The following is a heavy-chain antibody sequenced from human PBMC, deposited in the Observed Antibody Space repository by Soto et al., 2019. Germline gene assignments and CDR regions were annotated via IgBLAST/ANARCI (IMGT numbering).Heavy chain of an antibody. J-gene: IGHJ4*02. D-gene: IGHD2-15*01. CDR3: ARRECSGGTCSFDN. Sequence: PSETLSLTCSVSGSISSSNYYRAWIRQPPGKGLEWIGSIHYTGSTYYNPSLKSRVTISVDTSKNQFSLKLTSVSAADKADYYCARRECSGGTCSFDNWGQGTLVTVSS. CDR2: IHYTGST. V-gene: IGHV4-39*01. CDR1: GSISSSNYY.